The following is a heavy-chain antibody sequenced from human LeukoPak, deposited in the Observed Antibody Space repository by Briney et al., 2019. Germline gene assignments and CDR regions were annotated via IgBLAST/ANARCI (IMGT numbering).Heavy chain of an antibody. CDR1: GGSISSYY. D-gene: IGHD2-21*02. CDR2: IYYSGST. Sequence: SETLSPTCTVSGGSISSYYWGWIRQPPGKGLEWIGSIYYSGSTYYNPSLKSRVTISVDTSKNQFSLKLSSVTAADTAVYYCARQFYCGGDCYYFDYWGQGTLVTVSS. J-gene: IGHJ4*02. V-gene: IGHV4-39*01. CDR3: ARQFYCGGDCYYFDY.